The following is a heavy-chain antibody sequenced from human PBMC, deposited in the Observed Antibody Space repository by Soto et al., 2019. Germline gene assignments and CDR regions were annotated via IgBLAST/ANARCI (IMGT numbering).Heavy chain of an antibody. Sequence: GSSVKVSCKASGYTFTAYYMHWVRQAPGQGLEWMGWINPNSGGTNYAQTFQGWVTMTRDTSISTAYMELSRLRSDDTAVYYCARGPGISAAGRVWFARWGQGTLVTVSS. V-gene: IGHV1-2*04. J-gene: IGHJ5*02. CDR2: INPNSGGT. CDR3: ARGPGISAAGRVWFAR. D-gene: IGHD6-13*01. CDR1: GYTFTAYY.